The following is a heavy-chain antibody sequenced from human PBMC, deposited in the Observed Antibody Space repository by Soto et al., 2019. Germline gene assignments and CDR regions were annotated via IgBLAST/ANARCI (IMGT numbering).Heavy chain of an antibody. D-gene: IGHD3-22*01. J-gene: IGHJ3*02. V-gene: IGHV3-66*01. CDR3: AREWAYYYDSSGYNDAFDI. CDR2: IYSGGST. CDR1: GFTVSSNY. Sequence: EVQLVESGGGLVQPGGSLRLSCAASGFTVSSNYMSWVRQAPGKGLEWVSVIYSGGSTYYADSVKGRFTISRDNSKNTLYLQMNRLRGEDTAVYYCAREWAYYYDSSGYNDAFDIWGQGTMVTVSS.